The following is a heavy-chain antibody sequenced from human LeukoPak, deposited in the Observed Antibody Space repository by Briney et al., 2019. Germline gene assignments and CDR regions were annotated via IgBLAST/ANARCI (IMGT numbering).Heavy chain of an antibody. D-gene: IGHD5-18*01. Sequence: SETLSLTCTVSGDSISGYYWGWIRQPPGKGLEWIGSIYHSGNTYYNPSLKSRVTISVDTSKNQFSLNLSSVTAADTAVYYCATLGGYSYGQRLDYWGQGTLVTVSS. CDR3: ATLGGYSYGQRLDY. V-gene: IGHV4-38-2*02. CDR1: GDSISGYY. J-gene: IGHJ4*02. CDR2: IYHSGNT.